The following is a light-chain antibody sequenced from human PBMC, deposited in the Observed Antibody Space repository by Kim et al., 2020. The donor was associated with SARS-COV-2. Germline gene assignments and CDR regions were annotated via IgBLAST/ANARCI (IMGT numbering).Light chain of an antibody. J-gene: IGKJ4*01. V-gene: IGKV3-15*01. CDR2: GAS. Sequence: EIVLTQSPATLSVSPGERATLSCRASQSISINLAWYQQKPGQAPRLLIYGASTRATCIPARFSGSGSGTEFTLTISSLQSEDFAIYYCQQYNKWPPLTFGGGTKVDIK. CDR3: QQYNKWPPLT. CDR1: QSISIN.